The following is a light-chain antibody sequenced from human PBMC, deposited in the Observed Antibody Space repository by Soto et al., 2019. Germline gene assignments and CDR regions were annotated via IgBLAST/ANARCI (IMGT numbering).Light chain of an antibody. CDR1: SSDVGSYNL. CDR2: EDS. Sequence: QSALTQPASVSGSPGQSITISCTGTSSDVGSYNLVSWYQQHPAKAPKLMIYEDSQRPSGVSNRFSGSKSGNTSSLTISRLQAEDEADYYCCSFAGSNTFLFGGGTKVTVL. CDR3: CSFAGSNTFL. J-gene: IGLJ2*01. V-gene: IGLV2-23*02.